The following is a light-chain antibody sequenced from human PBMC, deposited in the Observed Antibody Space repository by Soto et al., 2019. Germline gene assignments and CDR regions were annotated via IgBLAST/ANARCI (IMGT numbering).Light chain of an antibody. V-gene: IGKV3-11*01. CDR2: RTS. CDR1: QSISSN. Sequence: DIVMTQSPATLSVSPGERATLSCRASQSISSNLAWYQQKPGQAPRLLMFRTSSRATGIPARFSGSGSGTDFTLTISSLEPEDFAVYYCQQRSNWPSITFGQGTRLEIK. J-gene: IGKJ5*01. CDR3: QQRSNWPSIT.